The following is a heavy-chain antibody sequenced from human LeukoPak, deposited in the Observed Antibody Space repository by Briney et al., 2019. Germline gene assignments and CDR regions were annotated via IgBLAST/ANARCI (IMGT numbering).Heavy chain of an antibody. CDR3: ARGRLWFGEMKSYYFDY. CDR2: IYYSGST. J-gene: IGHJ4*02. V-gene: IGHV4-59*01. D-gene: IGHD3-10*01. Sequence: LRLSCAASGFTFSDYYMSWIRQAPGKGLEWIGYIYYSGSTNYNPSLKSRVTISVDTSKNQFSLKLSSVTAADTAVYYCARGRLWFGEMKSYYFDYWAREPWSPSPQ. CDR1: GFTFSDYY.